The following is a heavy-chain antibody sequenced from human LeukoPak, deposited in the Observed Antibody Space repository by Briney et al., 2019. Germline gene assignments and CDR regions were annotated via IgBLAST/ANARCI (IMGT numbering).Heavy chain of an antibody. CDR1: GRSIRISYY. J-gene: IGHJ5*02. D-gene: IGHD2-2*01. CDR3: AGQLLSWFDP. Sequence: SETLSLTCTVSGRSIRISYYWGWIRQPPGKGLEWIGSIYYSGSTYYNPSLKSRVTISVDTSKNQFSLKLSSVTAAHTAVYYCAGQLLSWFDPWGQGTLVTVYS. CDR2: IYYSGST. V-gene: IGHV4-39*01.